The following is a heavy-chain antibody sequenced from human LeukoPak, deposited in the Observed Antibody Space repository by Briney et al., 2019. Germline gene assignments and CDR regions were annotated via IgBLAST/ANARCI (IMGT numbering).Heavy chain of an antibody. V-gene: IGHV1-46*01. CDR1: GYTFTSYY. CDR2: INPSGGST. D-gene: IGHD3-22*01. J-gene: IGHJ4*02. Sequence: ASVKVSCMASGYTFTSYYMHWVRQAPGQGLEWMGIINPSGGSTSYAQKFQGRVTMTRDTSTSTVYMELSSLRSEDTAVYYCARGDLTYYYDSSGPNGYWGQGTLVTVSS. CDR3: ARGDLTYYYDSSGPNGY.